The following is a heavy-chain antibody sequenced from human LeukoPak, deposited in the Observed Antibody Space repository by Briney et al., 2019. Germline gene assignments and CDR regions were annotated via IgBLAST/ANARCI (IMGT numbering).Heavy chain of an antibody. CDR3: ASPYCSSTSCSTLHDY. Sequence: GGSLRLSCAASGFTFSTYWMNWVRQAPGKGLEWVANIKQDGGEKYYVDSVKGRFTISRDNAKSSLYLQMNSLRAEDTAVYYCASPYCSSTSCSTLHDYWGQGTLVTVSS. V-gene: IGHV3-7*01. J-gene: IGHJ4*02. CDR1: GFTFSTYW. D-gene: IGHD2-2*01. CDR2: IKQDGGEK.